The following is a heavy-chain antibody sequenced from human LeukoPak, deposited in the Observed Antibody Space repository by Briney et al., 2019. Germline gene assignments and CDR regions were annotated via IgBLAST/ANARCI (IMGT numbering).Heavy chain of an antibody. CDR2: IYYSGST. CDR3: ARSSSRGYYYYYGMDV. CDR1: GASITSYY. Sequence: PSETLSLTCSVSGASITSYYWSWIRQPPGKGLEWIGYIYYSGSTNYNPSLKSRVTISVDTSKNQFSLKLSSVTAADTAVYYCARSSSRGYYYYYGMDVWGQGTTVTVSS. V-gene: IGHV4-59*12. D-gene: IGHD6-13*01. J-gene: IGHJ6*02.